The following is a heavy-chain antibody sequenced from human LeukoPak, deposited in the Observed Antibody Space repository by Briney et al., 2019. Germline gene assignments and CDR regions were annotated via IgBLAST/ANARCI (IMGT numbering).Heavy chain of an antibody. CDR3: ARPHRRTVPAATEYTDY. D-gene: IGHD2-2*01. J-gene: IGHJ4*02. CDR2: IYPGDSDT. V-gene: IGHV5-51*01. Sequence: GESLKISCKGSGYSFTSYWIGRVRQMPGKGLEWMGIIYPGDSDTRYSPSFQGQVTISADKSISTAYLQWSSLKASDTAMYYCARPHRRTVPAATEYTDYWGQGTLVTVSS. CDR1: GYSFTSYW.